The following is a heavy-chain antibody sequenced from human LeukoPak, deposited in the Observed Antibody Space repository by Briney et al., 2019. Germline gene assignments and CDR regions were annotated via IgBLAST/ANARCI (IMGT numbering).Heavy chain of an antibody. V-gene: IGHV3-48*04. Sequence: GGSLRLSCAASGFTFSNAWMSWVRQAPGKGLEWVSYISSSSSTIYYTDSVKGRFTISRDNAKNSLYLRMNSLRAEDTAVYYCARDHSSQITGTTRHYYYGMDVWGQGTTVTVSS. J-gene: IGHJ6*02. D-gene: IGHD1-20*01. CDR3: ARDHSSQITGTTRHYYYGMDV. CDR2: ISSSSSTI. CDR1: GFTFSNAW.